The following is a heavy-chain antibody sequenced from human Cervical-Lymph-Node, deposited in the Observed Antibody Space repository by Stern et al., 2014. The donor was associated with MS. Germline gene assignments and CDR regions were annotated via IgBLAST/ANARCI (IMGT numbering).Heavy chain of an antibody. Sequence: VQLVESGAEVKKPGASVKVYCKASGYTFTSYYMHWVRQAPGQGLEWMGIINPSGGSTSYAQKFQGRVTMTRDTSTSTVYMELSSLRSEDTAVYYCARVPYYYDSSGYWTADYWGQGTLVTVSS. CDR3: ARVPYYYDSSGYWTADY. CDR1: GYTFTSYY. D-gene: IGHD3-22*01. CDR2: INPSGGST. V-gene: IGHV1-46*01. J-gene: IGHJ4*02.